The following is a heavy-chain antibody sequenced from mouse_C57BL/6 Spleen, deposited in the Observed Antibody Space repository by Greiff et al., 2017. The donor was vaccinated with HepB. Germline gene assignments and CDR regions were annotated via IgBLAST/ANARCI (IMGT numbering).Heavy chain of an antibody. CDR1: GFSLSTSGMG. J-gene: IGHJ1*03. V-gene: IGHV8-12*01. CDR3: ARSGYYGSSYWYFDV. CDR2: IYWDDDK. D-gene: IGHD1-1*01. Sequence: VKLMESGPGILQSSQTLSLTCSFSGFSLSTSGMGVSWIRQPSGKGLEWLAHIYWDDDKRYNPSLKSRLTISKDTSRNQVFLKITSVDTADTATYYCARSGYYGSSYWYFDVWGTGTTVTVSS.